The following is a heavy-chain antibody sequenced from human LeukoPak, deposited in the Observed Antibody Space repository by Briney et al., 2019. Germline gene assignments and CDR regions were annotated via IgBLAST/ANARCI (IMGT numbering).Heavy chain of an antibody. CDR3: AKVQGYSSSWYYLWWFDP. D-gene: IGHD6-13*01. CDR2: IKTDGSIT. CDR1: GFSFSVYW. V-gene: IGHV3-74*01. J-gene: IGHJ5*02. Sequence: PGGSLRFSCAASGFSFSVYWMHWVRQAPGKGPVWVSRIKTDGSITDYADSVKGRFTISRDNSKNTLYLQMNSLRAEDTAVYYCAKVQGYSSSWYYLWWFDPWGQGTLVTVSS.